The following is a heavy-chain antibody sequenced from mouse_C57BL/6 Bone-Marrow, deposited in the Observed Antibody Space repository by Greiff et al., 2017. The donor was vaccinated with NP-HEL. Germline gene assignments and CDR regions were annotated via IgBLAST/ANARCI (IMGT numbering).Heavy chain of an antibody. CDR2: INPYNGGT. CDR1: GYTFTDYY. D-gene: IGHD1-1*01. V-gene: IGHV1-19*01. J-gene: IGHJ2*01. CDR3: ARPGSSYYFDY. Sequence: EVQRVESGPVLVKPGASVKMSCKASGYTFTDYYMNWVKQSHGQSLEWIGVINPYNGGTSYNQKFKGKATLTVDKSSSTAYMELNSLTSEDSAVYYCARPGSSYYFDYWGQGTTLTVSS.